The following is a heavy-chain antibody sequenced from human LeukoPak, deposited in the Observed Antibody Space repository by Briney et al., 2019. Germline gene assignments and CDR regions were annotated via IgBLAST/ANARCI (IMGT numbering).Heavy chain of an antibody. J-gene: IGHJ4*02. V-gene: IGHV1-18*01. Sequence: ASVKVSCKASGYTFTSFGISWVRQAPGQGLEWMGWISAYNGNTIYAQMLQGRVTMTTDTSTSTAYMELRSLRSDDTAVYYCARDLSSSYYYVFNYWGQGTLVTVSS. CDR1: GYTFTSFG. CDR3: ARDLSSSYYYVFNY. CDR2: ISAYNGNT. D-gene: IGHD3-22*01.